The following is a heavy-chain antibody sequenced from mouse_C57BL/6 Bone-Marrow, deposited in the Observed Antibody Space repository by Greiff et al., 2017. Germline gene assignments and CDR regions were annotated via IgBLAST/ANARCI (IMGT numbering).Heavy chain of an antibody. Sequence: DVQLVESGGDLVKPGGSLKLSCAASGFTFSSYGMSWVRQTPDKRLEWVATISSGGSYTYYPDSVKGRFTISRDNAKNTLYLQMSSLKSEDTAMYYCASYYGNSHWYFDVWGTGTTVTVSS. V-gene: IGHV5-6*01. CDR2: ISSGGSYT. D-gene: IGHD1-1*01. CDR1: GFTFSSYG. J-gene: IGHJ1*03. CDR3: ASYYGNSHWYFDV.